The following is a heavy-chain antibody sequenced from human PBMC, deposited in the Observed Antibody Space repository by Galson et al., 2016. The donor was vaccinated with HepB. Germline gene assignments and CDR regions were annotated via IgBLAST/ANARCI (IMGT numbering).Heavy chain of an antibody. CDR2: ISYDGGKK. J-gene: IGHJ6*02. V-gene: IGHV3-30-3*01. Sequence: SLRLSCAVSQFTLSTYAMNWVRQAPGKGLEWVAVISYDGGKKYYADSVKGRFTISRDNSKNRLYLQMNSLRPEDTAVHYCARSKGYYYYAMDVWGQGTTVTVSS. CDR1: QFTLSTYA. CDR3: ARSKGYYYYAMDV.